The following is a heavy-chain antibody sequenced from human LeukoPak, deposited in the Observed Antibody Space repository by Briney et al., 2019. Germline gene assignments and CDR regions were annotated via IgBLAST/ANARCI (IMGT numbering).Heavy chain of an antibody. D-gene: IGHD1-26*01. CDR1: GFTFSDYY. J-gene: IGHJ4*02. V-gene: IGHV3-11*01. CDR2: ISSSVRNI. CDR3: SRAGGTVDY. Sequence: GGSLRLFCAASGFTFSDYYMSWIRQAPGKGLEWVSYISSSVRNIYYADSVKGRFTNSRDNAKNSLYLQMNSLRAEDTAVYYCSRAGGTVDYWGQGTLVTVSS.